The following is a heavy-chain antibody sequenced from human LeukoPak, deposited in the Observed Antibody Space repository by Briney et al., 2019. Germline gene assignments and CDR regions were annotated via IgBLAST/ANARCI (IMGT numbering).Heavy chain of an antibody. D-gene: IGHD4-11*01. CDR2: IYYNGST. CDR1: GGSISSYY. V-gene: IGHV4-59*01. J-gene: IGHJ4*02. CDR3: ARVPSREVTTDRSYFDY. Sequence: SETLSLTRTVSGGSISSYYWSWIRQPPGKGLEWIGYIYYNGSTNYNPSLKSRVTISVDTSKNQFSLKLSSVTAADTAVYYCARVPSREVTTDRSYFDYWGQGTLVTVSS.